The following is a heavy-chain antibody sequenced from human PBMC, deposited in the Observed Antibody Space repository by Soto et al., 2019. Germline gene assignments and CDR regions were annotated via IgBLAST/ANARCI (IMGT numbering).Heavy chain of an antibody. V-gene: IGHV4-38-2*01. CDR1: GYSISSGYY. J-gene: IGHJ6*02. D-gene: IGHD6-19*01. CDR3: ARKKGAGTEYYYYGMDV. CDR2: IYHSGST. Sequence: SETLSLTCAVSGYSISSGYYWGWIRQPPGKGLEWIGSIYHSGSTYYNPSLKSRVTISVDTSKNQFSLKLSSVTAADTAVYHCARKKGAGTEYYYYGMDVWGQGTTVTVSS.